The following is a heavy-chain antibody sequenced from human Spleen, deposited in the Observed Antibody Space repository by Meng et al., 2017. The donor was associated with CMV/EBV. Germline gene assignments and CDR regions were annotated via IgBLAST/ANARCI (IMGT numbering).Heavy chain of an antibody. CDR2: ISSSTNYM. J-gene: IGHJ4*02. CDR1: GFTFITYS. Sequence: GGSLRLSCAASGFTFITYSMNWVRQAPGKGLEWVSSISSSTNYMYYADSVVGRFTISRDNAKNSLYLQMNSLRAEDTAVYYCATSAGDSPGFDYWGQGTLVTVSS. CDR3: ATSAGDSPGFDY. D-gene: IGHD2-21*02. V-gene: IGHV3-21*01.